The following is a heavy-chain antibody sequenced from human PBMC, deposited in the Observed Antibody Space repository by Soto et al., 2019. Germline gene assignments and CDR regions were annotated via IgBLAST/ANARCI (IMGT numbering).Heavy chain of an antibody. Sequence: QVHLQQWGAGLLKPSETLYLTCAVYVGSVNGYYWNWIRQPPGKGLEWIGEINHTGGTHYNPSLKSRVTMSVDTSKNQFSLRLSSVTAADTAIYYCASRITVFGLLIPPFDPWGQGTQVTVSS. CDR3: ASRITVFGLLIPPFDP. J-gene: IGHJ5*02. CDR1: VGSVNGYY. D-gene: IGHD3-3*01. CDR2: INHTGGT. V-gene: IGHV4-34*02.